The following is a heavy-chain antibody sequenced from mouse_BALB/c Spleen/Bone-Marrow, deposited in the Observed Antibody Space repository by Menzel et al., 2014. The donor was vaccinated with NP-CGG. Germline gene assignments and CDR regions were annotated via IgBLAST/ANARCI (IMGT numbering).Heavy chain of an antibody. Sequence: QVHVKQSGPELVRPGVSVKISCKGFGYTFTDYAMHWVKRSHAKSLEWIGVISTYSGNTNYNRKFKGKATMTVDKSSSTAYMELARLTSEDSAIYYCARRGYGSSPFDYWGQGTTLTVSS. CDR3: ARRGYGSSPFDY. CDR2: ISTYSGNT. V-gene: IGHV1-67*01. J-gene: IGHJ2*01. CDR1: GYTFTDYA. D-gene: IGHD1-1*01.